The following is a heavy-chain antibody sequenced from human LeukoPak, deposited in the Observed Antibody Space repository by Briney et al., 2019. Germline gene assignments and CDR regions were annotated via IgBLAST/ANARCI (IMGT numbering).Heavy chain of an antibody. V-gene: IGHV1-8*02. D-gene: IGHD2-21*01. Sequence: ASVKVSCKASGGTFSSYAISWVRQAPGQGLEWMGWMNPNSGNTGSAQKFQDRVTMTSNTSISTAYMELSSLRSEDTAVYYCARAWVIARLGDAFDIWGQGTMVTVSS. J-gene: IGHJ3*02. CDR3: ARAWVIARLGDAFDI. CDR2: MNPNSGNT. CDR1: GGTFSSYA.